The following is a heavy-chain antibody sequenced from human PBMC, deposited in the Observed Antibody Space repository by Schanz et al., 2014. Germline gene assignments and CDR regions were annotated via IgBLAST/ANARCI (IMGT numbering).Heavy chain of an antibody. CDR1: GYTFTSSG. Sequence: QVQLVQSGAEVKKPGASVKVSCKASGYTFTSSGISWVRQAPGQGLEWMGWISAYNGHTTYAQKLQGRVTMTTDTSTSTVYMELSSLRSEYTAVYFCARGPSTGAFDIWGQGTMXTVSS. CDR2: ISAYNGHT. J-gene: IGHJ3*02. V-gene: IGHV1-18*01. CDR3: ARGPSTGAFDI.